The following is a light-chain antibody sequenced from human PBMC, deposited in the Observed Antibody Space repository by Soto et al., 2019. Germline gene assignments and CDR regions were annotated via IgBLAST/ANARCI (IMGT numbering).Light chain of an antibody. V-gene: IGKV1-5*01. CDR1: QSISSW. Sequence: DIQMTQSPSTLSASVGDRVTITCRASQSISSWLAWYQQKPGNAPKLLIYDVSRLESGVPSRFSGSGSGTEFTLTISSLQPDDFATYYSQQYNTFWTFGQGTKVDIK. J-gene: IGKJ1*01. CDR2: DVS. CDR3: QQYNTFWT.